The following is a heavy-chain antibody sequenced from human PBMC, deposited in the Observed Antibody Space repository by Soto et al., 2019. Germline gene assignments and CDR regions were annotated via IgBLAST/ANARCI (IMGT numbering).Heavy chain of an antibody. V-gene: IGHV1-46*01. Sequence: ASVKVSCKASGYTFTSYYMHWVRQAPGQGLEWMGIINPSGGSTSYAQKFQGRVTMTRDTSTSTVYMELSSLRSEDTAVYYCARDQGTGVRFLEWLFPDYYYGMDVWGQGTTVTLPS. J-gene: IGHJ6*02. CDR1: GYTFTSYY. CDR2: INPSGGST. CDR3: ARDQGTGVRFLEWLFPDYYYGMDV. D-gene: IGHD3-3*01.